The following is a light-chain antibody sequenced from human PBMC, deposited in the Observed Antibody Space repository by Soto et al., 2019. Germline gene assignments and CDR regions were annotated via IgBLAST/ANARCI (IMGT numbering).Light chain of an antibody. V-gene: IGKV1-5*01. CDR2: DAS. CDR1: QTMGSW. Sequence: DIQMTQSPSTLSASIGDRVTITCRASQTMGSWLAWYQQKPRKAPKVLISDASSLESGVPSRFSGSGSGTEFTLTISSLQPDDFATYYCQQYNSYPWTFGQGTKVEIK. J-gene: IGKJ1*01. CDR3: QQYNSYPWT.